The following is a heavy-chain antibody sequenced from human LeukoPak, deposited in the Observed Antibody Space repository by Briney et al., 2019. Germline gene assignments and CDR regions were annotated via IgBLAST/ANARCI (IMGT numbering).Heavy chain of an antibody. V-gene: IGHV3-7*01. CDR1: GFTFSGYW. D-gene: IGHD3-22*01. Sequence: GGSLRLSCADSGFTFSGYWMTWVRQAPGMGLEWVANIKEDGSEKNYVDSVKGRFTVSRDNAKNSVYLQMNSLRAEDTAVYYCARDRDPGYNDSSGYRRVNAFDIWGQGTMVTVSS. CDR2: IKEDGSEK. CDR3: ARDRDPGYNDSSGYRRVNAFDI. J-gene: IGHJ3*02.